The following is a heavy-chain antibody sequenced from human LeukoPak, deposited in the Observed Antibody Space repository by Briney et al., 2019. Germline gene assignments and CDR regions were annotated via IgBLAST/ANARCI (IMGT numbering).Heavy chain of an antibody. CDR3: GRHFGYNYGHIDY. CDR2: IYHSGSV. CDR1: GGSISSNGYY. Sequence: SETLSLTCTVSGGSISSNGYYWGWIRQPPGKGLEWIGSIYHSGSVYYNPSLRSRVTISVDTSKNQFSLKLSSVTAADTAVYYWGRHFGYNYGHIDYWGQGTLVTVSS. J-gene: IGHJ4*02. D-gene: IGHD5-18*01. V-gene: IGHV4-39*01.